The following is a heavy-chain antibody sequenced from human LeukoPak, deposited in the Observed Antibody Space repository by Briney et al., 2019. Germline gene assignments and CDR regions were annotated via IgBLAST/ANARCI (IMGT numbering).Heavy chain of an antibody. J-gene: IGHJ4*02. CDR3: ARDRLMTTAFFDY. Sequence: GGSLRLSCAASGFTFSSYSMNWVRQAPGKGLEWVSSISSSSSYIYYADSVKGRFTISGDNAKNSLYLQMNSLRAEDTAVYYCARDRLMTTAFFDYWGQGTLVTVSS. D-gene: IGHD4-11*01. CDR1: GFTFSSYS. V-gene: IGHV3-21*01. CDR2: ISSSSSYI.